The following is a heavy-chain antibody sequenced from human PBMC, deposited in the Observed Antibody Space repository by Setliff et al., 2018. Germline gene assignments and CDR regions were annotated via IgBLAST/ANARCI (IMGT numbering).Heavy chain of an antibody. CDR2: ISSSGGTI. Sequence: PGGSLRLSCVASGFSVSNYGMNWVRQAPGKGLEWLSYISSSGGTIHYADSVKGRFTISKDTAENSVFLQMNSLRGEDTALYYCTRASSIAVAGSSIWGQGTLVTVSS. CDR3: TRASSIAVAGSSI. CDR1: GFSVSNYG. J-gene: IGHJ4*02. V-gene: IGHV3-48*01. D-gene: IGHD6-19*01.